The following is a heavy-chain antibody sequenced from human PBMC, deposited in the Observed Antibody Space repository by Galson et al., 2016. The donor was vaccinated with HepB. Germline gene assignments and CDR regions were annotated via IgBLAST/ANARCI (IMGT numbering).Heavy chain of an antibody. Sequence: SLRLSCAASGFTFSSYSMSWVRQAPGKGPEWVGRIKSKTDGETTDYAAPVKGRFTISRDDSKNTLSLQMNSLKTEDTAVYDCTTGHCRTSGCYGDNWGQGTLVTVSS. J-gene: IGHJ4*02. V-gene: IGHV3-15*01. CDR3: TTGHCRTSGCYGDN. CDR1: GFTFSSYS. CDR2: IKSKTDGETT. D-gene: IGHD2-2*01.